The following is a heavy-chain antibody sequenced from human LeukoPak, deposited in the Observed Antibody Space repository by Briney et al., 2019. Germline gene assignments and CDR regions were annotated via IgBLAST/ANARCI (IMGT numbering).Heavy chain of an antibody. CDR1: GYTFNGYY. J-gene: IGHJ3*02. CDR3: IRGLDYYGSGMAFDI. D-gene: IGHD3-10*01. V-gene: IGHV1-2*04. Sequence: ASVKVSCKTSGYTFNGYYIHWVRQAPGQGLEWMGWINPNSGDTNYAQNFQGWVTMTRDTSINTAYMGLSRLRSDDTAVYYCIRGLDYYGSGMAFDIWGQGTMVTVSS. CDR2: INPNSGDT.